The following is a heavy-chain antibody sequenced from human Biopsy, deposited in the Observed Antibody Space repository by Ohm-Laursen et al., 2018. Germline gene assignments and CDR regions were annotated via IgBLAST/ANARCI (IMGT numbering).Heavy chain of an antibody. Sequence: SLRLSCTASGFDFSDYSMSWVRQAPGKGLEWASSITGGSTYINYADSVKGRFTISRDNAKNSLSLQMNSLRGDDTAVYYCATSGAADSWGNYYGMDVWGQGTTVTVSS. CDR2: ITGGSTYI. CDR3: ATSGAADSWGNYYGMDV. J-gene: IGHJ6*02. D-gene: IGHD3-16*01. CDR1: GFDFSDYS. V-gene: IGHV3-21*01.